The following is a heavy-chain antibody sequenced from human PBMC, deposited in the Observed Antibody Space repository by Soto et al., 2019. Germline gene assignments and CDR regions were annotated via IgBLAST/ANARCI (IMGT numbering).Heavy chain of an antibody. J-gene: IGHJ1*01. D-gene: IGHD2-21*01. Sequence: EVQLLESGGGLVQPGGSLRLSCAASGFTFTSHAMSWVRQAPGKGLEWVSGVSGSGTMTYYADSVKGRFTISRDNSRNTLYLQMDRLRAEDTALYYCAKREGDGYSLAEFFQHWGQGTLVTVSS. CDR1: GFTFTSHA. CDR3: AKREGDGYSLAEFFQH. V-gene: IGHV3-23*01. CDR2: VSGSGTMT.